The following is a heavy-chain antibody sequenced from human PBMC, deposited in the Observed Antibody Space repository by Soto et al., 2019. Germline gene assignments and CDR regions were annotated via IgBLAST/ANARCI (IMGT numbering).Heavy chain of an antibody. CDR2: IYWDDSK. V-gene: IGHV2-5*02. J-gene: IGHJ4*02. CDR1: GFSLSTSGVG. CDR3: AHTGPEDGPLDY. Sequence: QITLKESGPTLVRPTQTLTLTCAFSGFSLSTSGVGVGWIRQPPGKALEWLAVIYWDDSKHYSPSLRSRLTITKYPSKNQVVLTMTNIDPMDTGTYYCAHTGPEDGPLDYWGQGTLVTGSS.